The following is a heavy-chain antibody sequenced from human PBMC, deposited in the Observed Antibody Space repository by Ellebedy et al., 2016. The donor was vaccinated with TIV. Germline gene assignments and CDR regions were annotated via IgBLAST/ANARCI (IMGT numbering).Heavy chain of an antibody. D-gene: IGHD3-10*01. Sequence: SETLSLXXTVSGGSISSSSYYWGWIRQPPGKGLEWIGSIYYSGSTYYNPSLKSRVTISVDTSKNQFSLKLSSVTAADTAVYYCARQEATMVRINWFDPWGQGTLVTVSS. V-gene: IGHV4-39*01. CDR3: ARQEATMVRINWFDP. J-gene: IGHJ5*02. CDR2: IYYSGST. CDR1: GGSISSSSYY.